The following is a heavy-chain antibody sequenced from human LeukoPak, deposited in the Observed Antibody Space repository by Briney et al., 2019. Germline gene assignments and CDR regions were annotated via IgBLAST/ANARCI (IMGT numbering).Heavy chain of an antibody. V-gene: IGHV1-2*02. D-gene: IGHD3-22*01. Sequence: ASVKVSCKASGYTFTGYYMHWVRQAPGQGLEWMGWINPNSGGTNYAQKFQGRVTMTRDTSISTAYMELSRLRSDDTAVYYCARNGGDYYYDSRGYYPLDYWGQGTLVTASS. CDR3: ARNGGDYYYDSRGYYPLDY. J-gene: IGHJ4*02. CDR1: GYTFTGYY. CDR2: INPNSGGT.